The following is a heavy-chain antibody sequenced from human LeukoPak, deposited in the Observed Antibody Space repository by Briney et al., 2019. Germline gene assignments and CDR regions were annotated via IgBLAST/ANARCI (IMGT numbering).Heavy chain of an antibody. J-gene: IGHJ4*02. CDR3: ARDSDY. CDR2: IYYSGST. V-gene: IGHV4-61*01. Sequence: PSETLSLTCTVSGGSVSSGSYYWSWIRQPPGKGLEWIPYIYYSGSTNYNPSLKSRVTISVDTSKNQFSLKLSSVTAADTAVYYCARDSDYWGQGTLVTVSS. CDR1: GGSVSSGSYY.